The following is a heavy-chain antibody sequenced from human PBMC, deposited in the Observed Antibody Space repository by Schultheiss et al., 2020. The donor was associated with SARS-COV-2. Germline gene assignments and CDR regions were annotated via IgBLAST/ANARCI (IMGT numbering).Heavy chain of an antibody. CDR1: GYTFTGYY. V-gene: IGHV1-2*02. D-gene: IGHD3-3*01. J-gene: IGHJ5*02. CDR2: INPNSGDT. CDR3: ARQVGLITIFGLDP. Sequence: ASVKVSCKASGYTFTGYYMHWVRQATGQGLEWMGRINPNSGDTDYAKEFQGRVTMTRDTSISTAYMELRRMRSDDTAVYYCARQVGLITIFGLDPWGQGTLVTVSS.